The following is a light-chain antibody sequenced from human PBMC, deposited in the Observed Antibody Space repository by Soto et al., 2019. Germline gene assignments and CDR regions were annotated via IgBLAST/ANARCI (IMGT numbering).Light chain of an antibody. CDR1: SSDVGGYNY. CDR2: EVS. V-gene: IGLV2-14*01. Sequence: QSVLTQPASVSGSPGQSITISCTGTSSDVGGYNYVSWYQQHPGKAPKLMIYEVSNRPSGVSDRFSGSRSGNTASLTISGLQVEDESDYYCISYTSSSTWVFGGGTKVTVL. CDR3: ISYTSSSTWV. J-gene: IGLJ3*02.